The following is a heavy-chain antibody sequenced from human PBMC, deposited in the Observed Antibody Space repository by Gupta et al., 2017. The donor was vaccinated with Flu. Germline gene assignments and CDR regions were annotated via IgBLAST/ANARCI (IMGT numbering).Heavy chain of an antibody. Sequence: QVQLVQSGPEVKKPGASLRSSSKASGYTFPSYDINWVRQATGQGLEWMGWMNPNSGNTGYAQKFQGRVTMTRNTSISTAYMELSSLRSEDTAVYDCARVVDDFWSGYYTDYWGQGTLVTVSS. V-gene: IGHV1-8*01. CDR1: GYTFPSYD. CDR3: ARVVDDFWSGYYTDY. CDR2: MNPNSGNT. D-gene: IGHD3-3*01. J-gene: IGHJ4*02.